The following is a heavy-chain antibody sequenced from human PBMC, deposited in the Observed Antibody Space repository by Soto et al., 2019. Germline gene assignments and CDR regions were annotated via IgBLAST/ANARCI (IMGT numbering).Heavy chain of an antibody. CDR2: IIPIFGTA. CDR3: ARDYGDYNFDY. CDR1: GGTFSSYA. J-gene: IGHJ4*02. V-gene: IGHV1-69*13. Sequence: ASVKVSCKASGGTFSSYAISWVRQAPGQGLEWMGGIIPIFGTANYAQKFQGRVTITADESTSTAYMELSSLRSGDTAVYYCARDYGDYNFDYWGQGTLVTVSS. D-gene: IGHD4-17*01.